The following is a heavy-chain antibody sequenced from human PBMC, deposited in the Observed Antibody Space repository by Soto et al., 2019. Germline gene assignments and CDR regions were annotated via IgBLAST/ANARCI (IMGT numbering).Heavy chain of an antibody. Sequence: PGGSLRLSCAASGFTFRIAWMNWVRQAPGKGLEWVGRIKSKTDGGTTDYAAPVKGRFTISRDDSKNTLYLQMNSLKTGDTAVYYCTTAGSASIPRYYGMDVWGQGTTVTVSS. J-gene: IGHJ6*02. CDR1: GFTFRIAW. D-gene: IGHD2-15*01. CDR3: TTAGSASIPRYYGMDV. V-gene: IGHV3-15*01. CDR2: IKSKTDGGTT.